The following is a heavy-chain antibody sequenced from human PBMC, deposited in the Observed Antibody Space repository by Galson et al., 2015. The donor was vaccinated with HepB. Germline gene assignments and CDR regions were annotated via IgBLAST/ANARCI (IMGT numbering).Heavy chain of an antibody. CDR3: ARDLGKQLWLGLDY. D-gene: IGHD5-18*01. CDR1: GGTFSSYA. J-gene: IGHJ4*02. Sequence: SVKVSCKASGGTFSSYAISWVRQAPGQGLEWMGRIIPILGIANYAQKFQGRVTITADKYTSTAYMELSSLRSEDTAVYYCARDLGKQLWLGLDYWGQGTLVTVSS. V-gene: IGHV1-69*04. CDR2: IIPILGIA.